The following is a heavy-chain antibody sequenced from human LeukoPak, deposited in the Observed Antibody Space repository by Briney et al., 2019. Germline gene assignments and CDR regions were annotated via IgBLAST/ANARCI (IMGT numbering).Heavy chain of an antibody. J-gene: IGHJ4*02. CDR2: ITGSGSST. V-gene: IGHV3-23*01. D-gene: IGHD5-18*01. CDR3: AKLGGYSYGHEEY. CDR1: GFTFSNSA. Sequence: AGGSLRLSCAASGFTFSNSAMSWVRQAPGKGLEWVSGITGSGSSTFYADSVKGRCTISRDNSKNTLYLQVNNLRGEDTAVYYCAKLGGYSYGHEEYWGQGTLVTVSS.